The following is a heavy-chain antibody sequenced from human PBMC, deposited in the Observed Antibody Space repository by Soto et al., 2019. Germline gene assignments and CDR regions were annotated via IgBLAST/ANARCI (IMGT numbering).Heavy chain of an antibody. CDR1: EFTFSGRS. CDR2: IDKVGTDS. V-gene: IGHV3-74*01. CDR3: ARAWFGPDV. J-gene: IGHJ6*03. Sequence: EVQLVESAGGLVQPGASLRLSCAASEFTFSGRSLHWFRQSPGKGLVWVSGIDKVGTDSTYADSVKGRFTSARDNAKNTGYLQMNSLRVEDTAVYYCARAWFGPDVWGKGTTVPVSS. D-gene: IGHD3-10*01.